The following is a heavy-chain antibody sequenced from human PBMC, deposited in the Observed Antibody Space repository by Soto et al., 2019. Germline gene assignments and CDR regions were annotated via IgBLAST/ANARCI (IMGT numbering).Heavy chain of an antibody. CDR3: ARGGLVYGGSYYFDY. CDR2: IYYSGST. D-gene: IGHD4-17*01. CDR1: GGSISSGGYY. Sequence: PSETLSLTCTVSGGSISSGGYYWSWIRQHPGKGLEWIGYIYYSGSTYYNPSLKSRVTISVDTSKNQLSLKLSSVTAADTAVYYCARGGLVYGGSYYFDYWGQGTLVTVSS. V-gene: IGHV4-31*03. J-gene: IGHJ4*02.